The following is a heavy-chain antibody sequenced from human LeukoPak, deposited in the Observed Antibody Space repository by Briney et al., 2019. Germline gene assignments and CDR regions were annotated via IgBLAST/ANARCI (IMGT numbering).Heavy chain of an antibody. CDR1: GGTFSSYA. D-gene: IGHD3-3*01. CDR2: IIPIFGTA. Sequence: SVKVSCKASGGTFSSYAISWVRQAPGQGLEWMGRIIPIFGTANYAQKFQGRVTITTDESTSTAYMELSSLRSEDTAMYYCARGPSKKISIFGVVNENWFDPWGQGTLVTVSS. V-gene: IGHV1-69*05. J-gene: IGHJ5*02. CDR3: ARGPSKKISIFGVVNENWFDP.